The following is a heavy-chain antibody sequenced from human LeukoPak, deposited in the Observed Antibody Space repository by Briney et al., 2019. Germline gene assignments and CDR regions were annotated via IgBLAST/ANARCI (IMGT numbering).Heavy chain of an antibody. CDR1: GYTFTGFY. Sequence: ASVKVSCKASGYTFTGFYIHWVRQAPGQGLEWLGWINPNSGATKYAQQFQGRVAMTSDTSISTAHMELSSLTSDDTAVYHCARDVGGSGNRFDPWGQGTLVTVSS. CDR2: INPNSGAT. D-gene: IGHD3-10*01. V-gene: IGHV1-2*02. J-gene: IGHJ5*02. CDR3: ARDVGGSGNRFDP.